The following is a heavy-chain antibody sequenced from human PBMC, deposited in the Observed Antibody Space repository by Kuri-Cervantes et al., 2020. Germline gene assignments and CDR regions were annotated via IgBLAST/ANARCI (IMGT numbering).Heavy chain of an antibody. CDR3: ARVGIVGARYYYGMDV. Sequence: ASVKVSCKVSGYTLTELSMHWVRQAPGKGLEWMGGFDPEDGETIYAQKFQGRVTMTEDTSTDTAYMELSSLRSEDTAVYYCARVGIVGARYYYGMDVWGQGTTVTVSS. CDR2: FDPEDGET. CDR1: GYTLTELS. V-gene: IGHV1-24*01. D-gene: IGHD1-26*01. J-gene: IGHJ6*02.